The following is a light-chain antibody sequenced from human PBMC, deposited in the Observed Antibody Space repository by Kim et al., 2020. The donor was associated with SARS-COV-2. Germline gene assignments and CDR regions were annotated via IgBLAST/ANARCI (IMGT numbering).Light chain of an antibody. CDR2: IAY. Sequence: SPRERAPLPCMVSLSSTSNYLALYQQKPGQAPRLRIYIAYTRATGIPDRFSGSGSGTEFTLTISRLEPEDFAVYYCHQYGSSPSTFGQGTRLEIK. CDR1: LSSTSNY. CDR3: HQYGSSPST. V-gene: IGKV3-20*01. J-gene: IGKJ5*01.